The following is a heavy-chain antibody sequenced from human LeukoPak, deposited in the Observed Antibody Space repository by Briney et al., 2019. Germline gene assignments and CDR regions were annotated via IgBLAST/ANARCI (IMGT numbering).Heavy chain of an antibody. Sequence: ASVKVSCRASGYTFTGYHIHWVRQAPGQGLEWMGRINPNSGDTNYAQNFQGRVTMTRDTSINTAYMELSRLRSDDTAVYYCARAYCSSTSCLFDYWGQGTLVTVSS. CDR2: INPNSGDT. J-gene: IGHJ4*02. CDR3: ARAYCSSTSCLFDY. V-gene: IGHV1-2*06. CDR1: GYTFTGYH. D-gene: IGHD2-2*01.